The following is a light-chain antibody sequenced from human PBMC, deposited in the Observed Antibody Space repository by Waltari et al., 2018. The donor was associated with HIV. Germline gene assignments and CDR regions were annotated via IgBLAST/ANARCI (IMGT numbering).Light chain of an antibody. J-gene: IGLJ3*02. Sequence: NFILTQPRSVSESPGKTVTISCTRSSGSITSAYVQWWQQLPGRAPPTVIDENTHIPSRVPGRLSGYIDTSSNSAALSIAGLTSEDEADYYCHSYDAHTWVFGGGTKVTVL. CDR1: SGSITSAY. CDR3: HSYDAHTWV. V-gene: IGLV6-57*03. CDR2: ENT.